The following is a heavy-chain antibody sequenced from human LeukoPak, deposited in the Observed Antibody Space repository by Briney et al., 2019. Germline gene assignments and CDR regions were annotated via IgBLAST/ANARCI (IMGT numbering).Heavy chain of an antibody. CDR1: GYTFGKYT. V-gene: IGHV3-30*04. D-gene: IGHD3-3*01. Sequence: GSLRLSCAASGYTFGKYTIHWVRQAPGKGLEWVAVVSNDGSNKYYADSVKGRFTISRDNSKNTLYLQMDSLRAEDTAVYYCARGDFGVVITYSWFDPWGQGTLVTVSS. CDR2: VSNDGSNK. J-gene: IGHJ5*02. CDR3: ARGDFGVVITYSWFDP.